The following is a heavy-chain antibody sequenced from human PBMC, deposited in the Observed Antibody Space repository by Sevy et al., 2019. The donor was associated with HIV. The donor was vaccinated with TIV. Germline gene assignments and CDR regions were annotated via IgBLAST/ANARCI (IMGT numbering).Heavy chain of an antibody. J-gene: IGHJ5*02. V-gene: IGHV1-24*01. CDR3: ATNSRYFSGSTFYSAEGLFDP. Sequence: PRASVKVSCKVSGYTLTELSMHWVRQAPGKGLEWMGGFDPEDGETVYAQKFQGRVTVTEDTSTDTAYMELSSLRSEDTAVYYCATNSRYFSGSTFYSAEGLFDPWGQGTLVTVSS. CDR2: FDPEDGET. D-gene: IGHD2-15*01. CDR1: GYTLTELS.